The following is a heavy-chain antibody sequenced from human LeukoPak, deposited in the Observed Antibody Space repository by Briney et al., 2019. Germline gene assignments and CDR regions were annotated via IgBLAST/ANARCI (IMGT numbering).Heavy chain of an antibody. V-gene: IGHV3-7*01. J-gene: IGHJ4*02. CDR2: IKQDESEK. Sequence: HPGGSLRLSCAASGFTFNSYWMTWVRQAPGKGLEWVANIKQDESEKNYVDSVKGRFTISRDNAKDSLYLQMNSLRAEDTAVYYCAREIVQDYSDYKSDFDYWGQGALVTVSS. D-gene: IGHD4-11*01. CDR3: AREIVQDYSDYKSDFDY. CDR1: GFTFNSYW.